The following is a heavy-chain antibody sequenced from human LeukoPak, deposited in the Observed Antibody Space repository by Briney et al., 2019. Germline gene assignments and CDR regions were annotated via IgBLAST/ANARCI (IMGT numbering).Heavy chain of an antibody. Sequence: PGGSLRLSCAASAITFSTYGMHWVRQAPGKGLEWVASIWNVGNDKFYADSVRGRFTISRDNSQNTLYLHMRSLRDDDTAFYYWAKGLDYGDYGPGFDYRGQGTLVTVSS. V-gene: IGHV3-33*06. D-gene: IGHD4-17*01. CDR2: IWNVGNDK. CDR3: AKGLDYGDYGPGFDY. CDR1: AITFSTYG. J-gene: IGHJ4*02.